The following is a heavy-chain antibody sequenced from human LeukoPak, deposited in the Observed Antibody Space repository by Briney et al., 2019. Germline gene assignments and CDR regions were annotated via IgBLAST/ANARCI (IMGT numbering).Heavy chain of an antibody. V-gene: IGHV1-69*04. Sequence: ASVKVSCKASGGTFSSYAISWVRQAPGQGLEWMGRIIPILGIANYAQKFQGRVTITADKSTSTAYMELSSLRSEDTAVYYCALPRRGYCSSTSCDSENWGQGTLVTVSS. J-gene: IGHJ1*01. CDR2: IIPILGIA. CDR1: GGTFSSYA. CDR3: ALPRRGYCSSTSCDSEN. D-gene: IGHD2-2*01.